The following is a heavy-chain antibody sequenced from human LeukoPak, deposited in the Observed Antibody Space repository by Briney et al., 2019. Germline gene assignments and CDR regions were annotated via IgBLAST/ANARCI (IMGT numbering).Heavy chain of an antibody. J-gene: IGHJ4*02. D-gene: IGHD4-11*01. CDR2: IYHSGST. Sequence: SETLSLTCTVSGYSISSGYYWGWIRQPPGKGLEWIGSIYHSGSTYYNPSLKSRVTISVDTSKNQFSLKLTSVTAADTAIYYCARDCKNDHGNYDNDYWGQGTLVTVSS. V-gene: IGHV4-38-2*02. CDR1: GYSISSGYY. CDR3: ARDCKNDHGNYDNDY.